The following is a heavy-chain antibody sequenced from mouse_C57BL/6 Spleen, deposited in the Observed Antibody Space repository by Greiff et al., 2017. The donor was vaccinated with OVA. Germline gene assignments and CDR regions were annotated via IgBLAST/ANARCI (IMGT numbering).Heavy chain of an antibody. D-gene: IGHD1-3*01. V-gene: IGHV1-64*01. CDR1: GYTFTSYW. CDR2: IHPNSGST. J-gene: IGHJ2*01. Sequence: QVQLQQSGAELVQPGASVTLSCKASGYTFTSYWMHWVKQRPGQGLEWIGMIHPNSGSTNYNEKFKSKATQTVDKSSSTTYMQLSDLTSEYSWVYYSARTPSEYYFDYWGQGTTLTVSS. CDR3: ARTPSEYYFDY.